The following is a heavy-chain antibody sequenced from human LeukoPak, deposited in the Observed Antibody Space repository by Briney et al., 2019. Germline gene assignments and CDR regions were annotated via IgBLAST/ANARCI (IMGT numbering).Heavy chain of an antibody. CDR3: ARDRGDGP. V-gene: IGHV4-59*01. Sequence: SETLSLICTVSSVSINNYYWSWIRQPAGKGLEWIGYIYYSGSTKYNPSLNSRVTISVDTSKNQFFLNLTSVTAADTAVYYCARDRGDGPWGQGTLVTVSS. J-gene: IGHJ5*02. CDR1: SVSINNYY. CDR2: IYYSGST.